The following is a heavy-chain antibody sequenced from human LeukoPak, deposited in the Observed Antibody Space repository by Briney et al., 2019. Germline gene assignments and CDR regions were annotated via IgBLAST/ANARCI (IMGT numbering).Heavy chain of an antibody. CDR2: MKRDGGEK. V-gene: IGHV3-7*03. CDR1: TVTFTPGW. CDR3: ASLDTAHPSGVP. Sequence: GGSLRLSCEASTVTFTPGWRSWVRQAPGKGLEWVAMMKRDGGEKHYVDSVRGRFTISRDNAKNSLYLQMDSLSHEDTAVYYCASLDTAHPSGVPWGQGPLVTVSS. D-gene: IGHD5-18*01. J-gene: IGHJ5*02.